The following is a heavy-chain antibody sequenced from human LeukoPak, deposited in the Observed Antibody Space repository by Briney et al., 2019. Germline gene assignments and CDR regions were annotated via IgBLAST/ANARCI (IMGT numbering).Heavy chain of an antibody. V-gene: IGHV3-48*03. D-gene: IGHD1-26*01. J-gene: IGHJ3*02. CDR1: GFTFSNYE. CDR2: ISSGGRTK. CDR3: ASGGDRWELPII. Sequence: GGSLRLSCAASGFTFSNYEMKWVRQAPGKGLEWVSYISSGGRTKYYADSVRGRLTTSRDNAKSSLSLQMDSLRAEDTAVYYCASGGDRWELPIIWGRGTMVIVSS.